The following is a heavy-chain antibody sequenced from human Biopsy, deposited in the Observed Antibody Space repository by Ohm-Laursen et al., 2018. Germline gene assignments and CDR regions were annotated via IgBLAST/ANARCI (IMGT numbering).Heavy chain of an antibody. J-gene: IGHJ4*02. Sequence: SDTLSLTCTVSDGSINSYYWNWIRQPPGKRLEWIGNIYYSGSTNFNPSLKSRVTISVDTSKNQFSLKLRSVTVADTAVYFCARGSSYGYDFDYWGQGTLVAVSS. V-gene: IGHV4-59*07. D-gene: IGHD5-18*01. CDR3: ARGSSYGYDFDY. CDR2: IYYSGST. CDR1: DGSINSYY.